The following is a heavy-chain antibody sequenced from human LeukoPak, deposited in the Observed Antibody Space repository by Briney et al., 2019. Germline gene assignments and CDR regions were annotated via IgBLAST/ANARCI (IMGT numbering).Heavy chain of an antibody. CDR3: ARGADYIAYYYYGMDV. CDR2: INHSGST. D-gene: IGHD4-11*01. Sequence: SETLSLTCAVYGGSFSGYYWSWIRQPPGKGLEWIGEINHSGSTNYNPSLKSRVTISVDTSKNQFSLKLSSVTAADTAVYYCARGADYIAYYYYGMDVWAQGPTVTVSS. CDR1: GGSFSGYY. J-gene: IGHJ6*02. V-gene: IGHV4-34*01.